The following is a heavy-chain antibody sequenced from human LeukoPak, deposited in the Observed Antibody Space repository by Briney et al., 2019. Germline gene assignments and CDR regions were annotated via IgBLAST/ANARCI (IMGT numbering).Heavy chain of an antibody. CDR2: IYSGGST. J-gene: IGHJ4*02. D-gene: IGHD7-27*01. V-gene: IGHV3-53*01. CDR1: GFTFTTYW. CDR3: ARPPWD. Sequence: GGSLRLSCAASGFTFTTYWMTWVRQAPGKGLEWVSVIYSGGSTYYADSVKGRFTISRDNSKNTLYLQMNSLRAEDTAVYYCARPPWDWGQGTLVTVSS.